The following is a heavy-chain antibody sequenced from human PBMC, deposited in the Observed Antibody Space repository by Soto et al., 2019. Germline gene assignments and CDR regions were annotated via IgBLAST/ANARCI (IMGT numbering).Heavy chain of an antibody. CDR1: GYIFTGFY. CDR2: IKPDSGGT. Sequence: ASVKVSCKASGYIFTGFYIHWVRQAPGQGREWMGGIKPDSGGTGYAEKFQGRVTMTRDTSISTAYMELSRLRSDDTAVYYCARVVTRDYGMDVWGQGTTVTVS. CDR3: ARVVTRDYGMDV. J-gene: IGHJ6*02. V-gene: IGHV1-2*02. D-gene: IGHD4-4*01.